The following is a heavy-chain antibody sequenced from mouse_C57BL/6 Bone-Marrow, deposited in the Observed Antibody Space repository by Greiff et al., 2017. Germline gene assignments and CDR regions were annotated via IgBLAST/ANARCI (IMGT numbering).Heavy chain of an antibody. D-gene: IGHD1-1*01. CDR1: GFTFSDYG. Sequence: EVQRVESGGGLVKPGGSLKLSCAASGFTFSDYGMHWVRQAPEQGLEWVAYISSGSSTIYYADTVKGRFTISRDNAKNTLFLQMTSLRSEDTAMYYGAREHGSSFYWYFDVWGTGTTVTVSS. V-gene: IGHV5-17*01. J-gene: IGHJ1*03. CDR2: ISSGSSTI. CDR3: AREHGSSFYWYFDV.